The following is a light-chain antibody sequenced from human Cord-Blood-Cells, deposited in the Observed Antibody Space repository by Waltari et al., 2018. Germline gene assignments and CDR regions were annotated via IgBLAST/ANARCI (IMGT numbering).Light chain of an antibody. Sequence: SALTQPSPTPGSPAQSVTISSTGTSSDVGAYNHGPLYQQHPGKAPKLLIYEVSKRPSGVPDRFSGSKSGNTASLTVSGLQAEDEADYYCSSYAGSNPMVVFGGGTKLTVL. V-gene: IGLV2-8*01. J-gene: IGLJ2*01. CDR3: SSYAGSNPMVV. CDR2: EVS. CDR1: SSDVGAYNH.